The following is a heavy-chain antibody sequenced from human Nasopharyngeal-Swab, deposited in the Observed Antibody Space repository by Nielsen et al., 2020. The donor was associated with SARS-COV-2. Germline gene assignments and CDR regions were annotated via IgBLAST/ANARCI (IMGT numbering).Heavy chain of an antibody. CDR3: AKLTGTPSFNRDFDN. D-gene: IGHD1-7*01. Sequence: GESLKISCAASGFTFSNYAMIWVRQAAGKGLEWVSGISGHGGSTKYADSVKGRFTVSKDNSKNTLYLEMNSLRAEDTAVYYCAKLTGTPSFNRDFDNWGQGTLVTVSS. CDR1: GFTFSNYA. V-gene: IGHV3-23*01. J-gene: IGHJ4*02. CDR2: ISGHGGST.